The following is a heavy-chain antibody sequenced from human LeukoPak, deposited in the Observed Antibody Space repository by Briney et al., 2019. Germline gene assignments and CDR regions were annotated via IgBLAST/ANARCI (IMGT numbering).Heavy chain of an antibody. CDR2: ISSSGSTI. V-gene: IGHV3-11*04. J-gene: IGHJ2*01. CDR3: ARSGNTGRNWYFDL. Sequence: NPGGSLRLSCAAYGFTFSDYYMSWIRQAPGKGLEWVSYISSSGSTIYYADSVKGRFTISRDNAKNSLYLQMNSLRAEDTAVYYCARSGNTGRNWYFDLWGRGTLVTVSS. CDR1: GFTFSDYY. D-gene: IGHD3-10*01.